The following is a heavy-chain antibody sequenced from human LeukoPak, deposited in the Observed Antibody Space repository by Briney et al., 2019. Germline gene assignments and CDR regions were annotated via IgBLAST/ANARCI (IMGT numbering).Heavy chain of an antibody. CDR3: ARNSVYHYYYYGMDV. CDR2: IYYSGST. CDR1: GGSISSYY. J-gene: IGHJ6*02. V-gene: IGHV4-59*12. D-gene: IGHD4-4*01. Sequence: PSETLSLTCTVSGGSISSYYWSWIRQPPGKGLEWIGYIYYSGSTNYNPSLKSRVTISVDTSKNQFSLKLSSVTAADTAVYYCARNSVYHYYYYGMDVWGQGTTVTVSS.